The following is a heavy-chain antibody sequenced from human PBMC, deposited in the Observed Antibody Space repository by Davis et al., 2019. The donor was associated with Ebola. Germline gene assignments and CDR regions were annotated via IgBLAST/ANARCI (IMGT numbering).Heavy chain of an antibody. D-gene: IGHD6-6*01. CDR1: GFIFSSYS. Sequence: GESLKISCAASGFIFSSYSMNWVRQAPGKGLEWVSSISSSSTYIYYADSMRGRLTISRDNAKNSLYLQMNSLRAEDTAVYYCARASIAARYYYYGMDVWGQGTTVTVSS. CDR3: ARASIAARYYYYGMDV. V-gene: IGHV3-21*01. CDR2: ISSSSTYI. J-gene: IGHJ6*02.